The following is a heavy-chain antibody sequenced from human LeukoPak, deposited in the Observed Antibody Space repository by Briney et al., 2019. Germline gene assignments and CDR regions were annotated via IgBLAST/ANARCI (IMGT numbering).Heavy chain of an antibody. J-gene: IGHJ3*02. V-gene: IGHV1-2*02. CDR1: GYTFPDYY. Sequence: ASVKVSCKASGYTFPDYYLHWVRQAPGQGLEWMGWINPNSGGTNYAQKFQGRVTMTRDTSISTAYMELSRLRSDDTAVYYCARDRGLRWLPNAFDIWGQGTMVTVSS. CDR3: ARDRGLRWLPNAFDI. CDR2: INPNSGGT. D-gene: IGHD4-23*01.